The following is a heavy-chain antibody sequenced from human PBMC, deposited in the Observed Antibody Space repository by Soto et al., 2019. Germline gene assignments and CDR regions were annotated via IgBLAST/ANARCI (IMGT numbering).Heavy chain of an antibody. D-gene: IGHD6-19*01. V-gene: IGHV4-4*02. CDR1: SGSISSSNW. CDR3: ARAVVEYSSGWYYFDY. J-gene: IGHJ4*02. Sequence: QVQLQESGPGLVKPSGTLSLTCAVSSGSISSSNWWSWVRQPPGKGLEWIGEIYHSGSTNYNPSLKGRVTISVDKSKNQFSLKLSSVTAADTAVYYCARAVVEYSSGWYYFDYWGQGTLVTVSS. CDR2: IYHSGST.